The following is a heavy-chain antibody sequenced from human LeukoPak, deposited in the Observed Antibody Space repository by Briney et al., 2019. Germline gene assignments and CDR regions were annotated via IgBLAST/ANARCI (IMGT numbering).Heavy chain of an antibody. J-gene: IGHJ4*02. CDR2: INTDGSDA. Sequence: PGGSLRLSCAASGFTFSDTWMHWVRQAPGKGLMWVARINTDGSDAVYAGSVKGRFTISRDNTQNTLHLQMHSLRAEDTAMYYCARVYGGSFDLWGQGNLVTVSS. CDR1: GFTFSDTW. CDR3: ARVYGGSFDL. V-gene: IGHV3-74*01. D-gene: IGHD4-23*01.